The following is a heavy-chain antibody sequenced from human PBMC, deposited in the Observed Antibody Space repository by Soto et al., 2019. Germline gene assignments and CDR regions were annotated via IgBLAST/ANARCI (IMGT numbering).Heavy chain of an antibody. V-gene: IGHV1-69*12. J-gene: IGHJ3*02. D-gene: IGHD5-18*01. CDR2: IIPIFGTA. CDR3: ARASGYSDGFAEGAGIGDI. Sequence: QVQLVQSGAEVKKPGSSVKVSCKASGGTFSSYAISWVRQAPGQGLEWMGGIIPIFGTANYAQKFQGRVTIPAYESTSTAYMELSSLRSEDTAVYYCARASGYSDGFAEGAGIGDIWGQGTMVTVSS. CDR1: GGTFSSYA.